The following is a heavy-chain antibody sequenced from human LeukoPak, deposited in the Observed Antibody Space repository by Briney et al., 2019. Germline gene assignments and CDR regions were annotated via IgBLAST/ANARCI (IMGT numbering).Heavy chain of an antibody. D-gene: IGHD3-3*01. J-gene: IGHJ3*02. CDR3: ARDRAITIFGVVIEGDAFDI. Sequence: PGGSLRLSCAASGFTFSSYNMNWVRQAPGKGLEWVSSISSSSSYIYYADSVKGRFTISRDNAKNSLYLQMNSLRAEDTAVYYCARDRAITIFGVVIEGDAFDIWGQGTMVTVSS. CDR1: GFTFSSYN. V-gene: IGHV3-21*01. CDR2: ISSSSSYI.